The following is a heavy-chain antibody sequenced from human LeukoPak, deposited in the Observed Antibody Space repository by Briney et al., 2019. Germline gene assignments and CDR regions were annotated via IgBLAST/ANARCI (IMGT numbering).Heavy chain of an antibody. Sequence: PSQTLSLTCTVSGGSISSGDYYWSWIRLPPGKGLEWIGYIYYSGSTYYNPSLKSRVTISVDTSKNQFSLKLSSVTAADTAVYYCARGGYSYGSQPDNFDYWGQGTLVTVSS. CDR2: IYYSGST. J-gene: IGHJ4*02. D-gene: IGHD5-18*01. V-gene: IGHV4-30-4*08. CDR1: GGSISSGDYY. CDR3: ARGGYSYGSQPDNFDY.